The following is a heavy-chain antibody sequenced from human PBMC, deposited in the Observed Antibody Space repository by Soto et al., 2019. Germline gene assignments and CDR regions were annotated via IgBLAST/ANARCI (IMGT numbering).Heavy chain of an antibody. Sequence: EGPSETLSLTCTVSGGSIKVGGYYWGWIRQPPGKGLEWVATIYYSGTTYYNPSLKSRLTISLDTSRNQFSLDLTSVTAADTAVYYCARLAYSHYSTWGQGTLVTVSS. V-gene: IGHV4-39*01. CDR3: ARLAYSHYST. CDR2: IYYSGTT. CDR1: GGSIKVGGYY. D-gene: IGHD5-12*01. J-gene: IGHJ4*02.